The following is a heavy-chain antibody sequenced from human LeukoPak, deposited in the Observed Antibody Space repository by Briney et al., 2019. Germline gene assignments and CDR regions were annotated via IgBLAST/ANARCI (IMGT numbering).Heavy chain of an antibody. V-gene: IGHV3-21*01. CDR1: GFTFSSYS. CDR3: ARACMAVAGIVDY. CDR2: ISSSSSYI. Sequence: GGSLRLSCAASGFTFSSYSMNWVRQAPGKGLEWVSSISSSSSYIYYADSVKGRFTISRDNAKNSLYLQMNSLRAEDTAVYYCARACMAVAGIVDYWGQGTLVTVSS. J-gene: IGHJ4*02. D-gene: IGHD6-19*01.